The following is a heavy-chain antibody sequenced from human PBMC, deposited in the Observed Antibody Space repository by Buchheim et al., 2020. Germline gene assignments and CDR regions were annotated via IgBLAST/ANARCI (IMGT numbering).Heavy chain of an antibody. CDR2: TRNKANSYTT. V-gene: IGHV3-72*01. Sequence: EVQLVESGGGLVQPGGSLRLSCAASGFTFSDHYMDWVRQAPGKGLEWVGRTRNKANSYTTEYAASVKGRFTISRDDSKNSLYLQMNSLKTEDTAVYYCARAGPGYSSSWYGGYYFDYWGQGTL. D-gene: IGHD6-13*01. J-gene: IGHJ4*02. CDR1: GFTFSDHY. CDR3: ARAGPGYSSSWYGGYYFDY.